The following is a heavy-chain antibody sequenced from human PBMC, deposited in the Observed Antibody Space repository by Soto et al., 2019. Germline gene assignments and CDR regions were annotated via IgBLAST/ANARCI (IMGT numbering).Heavy chain of an antibody. CDR3: VKSRGGNNFDFFD. J-gene: IGHJ4*02. CDR1: GFTFSSYA. V-gene: IGHV3-64D*06. D-gene: IGHD5-12*01. CDR2: VRGNGDPP. Sequence: GGSLRLSCSASGFTFSSYAMHWVRQAPGKGLEYVSGVRGNGDPPFYADSVKGRFTISRDNSKNTLYLQMSSLSADDTAVYYCVKSRGGNNFDFFDWGQGALVTVSS.